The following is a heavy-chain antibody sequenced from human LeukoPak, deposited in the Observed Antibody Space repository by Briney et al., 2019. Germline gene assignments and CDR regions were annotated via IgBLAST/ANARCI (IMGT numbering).Heavy chain of an antibody. V-gene: IGHV3-23*01. D-gene: IGHD4-17*01. Sequence: GGSLRLSCAASGFTFSSYAMSWVRQAPGKGLEWVSAISGSGGSTYYADSVKGRFTISRDNAKNSLYLQMNSLRDEDTAVYYCARDQYGDYGFDYWGQGALVTVSS. CDR3: ARDQYGDYGFDY. CDR2: ISGSGGST. J-gene: IGHJ4*02. CDR1: GFTFSSYA.